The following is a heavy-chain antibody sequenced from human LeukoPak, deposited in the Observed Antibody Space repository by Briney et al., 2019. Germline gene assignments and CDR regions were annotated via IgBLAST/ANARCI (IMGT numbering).Heavy chain of an antibody. CDR2: ISGSGGST. CDR1: GSTFSSYA. J-gene: IGHJ4*02. CDR3: TKERRYYGSGSYYSSDY. Sequence: GGSLRLSCAASGSTFSSYAMSWVRQAPGKGLEWVSAISGSGGSTYYADSVKGRFTISRDNSKNTLYLQMNSLRAEDTAVYYCTKERRYYGSGSYYSSDYWGQGTLVTVSS. V-gene: IGHV3-23*01. D-gene: IGHD3-10*01.